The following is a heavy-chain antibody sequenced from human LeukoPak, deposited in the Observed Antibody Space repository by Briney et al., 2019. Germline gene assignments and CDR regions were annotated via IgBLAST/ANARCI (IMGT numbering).Heavy chain of an antibody. CDR3: AWVLVVADAFDI. Sequence: SETLSLTCTVSGGSISSYYWSWIRQPPGKGLEWIGYIYYSGSTNYNPSLKSRVTISVDTSKNQFSLKLSSVTAADTAVYYCAWVLVVADAFDIWGQGTMVTVSS. CDR2: IYYSGST. J-gene: IGHJ3*02. D-gene: IGHD2-15*01. V-gene: IGHV4-59*01. CDR1: GGSISSYY.